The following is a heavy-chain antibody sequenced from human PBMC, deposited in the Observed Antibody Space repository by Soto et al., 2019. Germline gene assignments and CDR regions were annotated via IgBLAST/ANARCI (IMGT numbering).Heavy chain of an antibody. Sequence: SETLSLTCTVSGGSISSYYWSWIRQPPGKGLEWIGYIYYSGSTNYNPSLKSRVTISVDTSKNQFSLKLSSVTAADTAVYYCARVSSDIVLVPAANWFDPWGQGTLVTVSS. J-gene: IGHJ5*02. CDR1: GGSISSYY. D-gene: IGHD2-2*01. CDR3: ARVSSDIVLVPAANWFDP. V-gene: IGHV4-59*08. CDR2: IYYSGST.